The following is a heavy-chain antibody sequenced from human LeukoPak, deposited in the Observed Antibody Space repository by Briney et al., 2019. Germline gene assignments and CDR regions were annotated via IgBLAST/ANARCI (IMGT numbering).Heavy chain of an antibody. CDR1: GGSISSYY. J-gene: IGHJ3*02. CDR3: ARGGTMIVDRGAFDI. D-gene: IGHD3-22*01. V-gene: IGHV4-59*01. Sequence: SETLSLTCTVSGGSISSYYWSWIRQPPGKGLEWIGYIYYSGSTNYNPSLKSRVTISVDTSKNQFSLKLSSVTAADTAVYYCARGGTMIVDRGAFDIWGQGTMVTVSS. CDR2: IYYSGST.